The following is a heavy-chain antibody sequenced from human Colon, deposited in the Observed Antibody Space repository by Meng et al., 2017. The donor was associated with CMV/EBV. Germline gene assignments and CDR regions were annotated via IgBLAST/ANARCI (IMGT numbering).Heavy chain of an antibody. CDR1: GFNFNDYA. CDR3: AREVVPPRRMDV. J-gene: IGHJ6*02. D-gene: IGHD2-2*01. Sequence: GESLKISCAASGFNFNDYAMSWVRQAPGKGLEWVAAISGSGASTFYTDSVKGRFTISRDNSNNTLYLQMSSLRAEDTALFYCAREVVPPRRMDVWGQGTTVTVSS. V-gene: IGHV3-23*01. CDR2: ISGSGAST.